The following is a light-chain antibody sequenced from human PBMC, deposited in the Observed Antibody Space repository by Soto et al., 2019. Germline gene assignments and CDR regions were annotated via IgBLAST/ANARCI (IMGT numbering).Light chain of an antibody. CDR1: SSNIGAGYD. V-gene: IGLV1-40*01. CDR2: GNT. Sequence: QSVLTQPPSVSGAPGQRVTISCAGGSSNIGAGYDVHWYQQLPGTAPKLLIFGNTNRPSGVPDRFSGSKSGTSASLAITGLQADDEAEYYCQSYDSSLSVVGFGGGAQRTVL. CDR3: QSYDSSLSVVG. J-gene: IGLJ2*01.